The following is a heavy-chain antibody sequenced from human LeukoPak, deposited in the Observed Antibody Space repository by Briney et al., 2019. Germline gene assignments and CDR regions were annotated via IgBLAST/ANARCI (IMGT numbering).Heavy chain of an antibody. D-gene: IGHD1-26*01. Sequence: SVKVSCKASGGTFSSYPISWVRQAPGQGLEWVGGIIPIFGTANYAQKFQGRFTITTDESTSTAYMELSSLRSEDTAVYYCARDSSGSYDYWGQGTLVTVSS. CDR1: GGTFSSYP. CDR3: ARDSSGSYDY. CDR2: IIPIFGTA. J-gene: IGHJ4*02. V-gene: IGHV1-69*05.